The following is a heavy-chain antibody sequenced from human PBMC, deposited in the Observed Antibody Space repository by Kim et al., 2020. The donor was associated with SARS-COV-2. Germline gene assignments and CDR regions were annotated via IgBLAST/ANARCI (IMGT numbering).Heavy chain of an antibody. D-gene: IGHD6-19*01. V-gene: IGHV3-33*01. CDR2: IWYDGSDK. J-gene: IGHJ4*02. CDR1: GFTFSNYG. Sequence: GGSLRLSCAASGFTFSNYGMHWVRQAPGKGLEWVAVIWYDGSDKYYADSVKGRFTISRDNSKNTLYLQMSSLRAEDTAVYYCARVAYSSGWEPFDYWGQG. CDR3: ARVAYSSGWEPFDY.